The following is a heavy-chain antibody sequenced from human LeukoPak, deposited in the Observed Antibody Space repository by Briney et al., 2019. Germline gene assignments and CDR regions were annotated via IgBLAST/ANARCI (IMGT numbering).Heavy chain of an antibody. D-gene: IGHD3-22*01. Sequence: SVKVSCKATGGTFSSHAISWVRQAPGQGLEWMGGIIPIFGTANYAQKFQGRVTITADESTSTAYMELSSLRSEDTAVYYCARDYYASSGYYLIFDYWGQGTLVIVSS. CDR1: GGTFSSHA. V-gene: IGHV1-69*01. CDR2: IIPIFGTA. CDR3: ARDYYASSGYYLIFDY. J-gene: IGHJ4*02.